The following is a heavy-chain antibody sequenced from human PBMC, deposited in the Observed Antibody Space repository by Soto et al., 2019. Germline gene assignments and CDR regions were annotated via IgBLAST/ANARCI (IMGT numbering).Heavy chain of an antibody. D-gene: IGHD2-2*01. CDR2: TSNDGSIA. Sequence: QVQLVESGGGVVQPGRSLRLSCAASGFTFSSHGMHWVRQAPGKGLEWVAVTSNDGSIAYYVDSVKGRFTISRDNSKNTLLLQMNSLRAEDTAMYYCATEGHCNSLDCRYHFDFWGQGTLVTVSS. V-gene: IGHV3-30*03. CDR3: ATEGHCNSLDCRYHFDF. CDR1: GFTFSSHG. J-gene: IGHJ4*02.